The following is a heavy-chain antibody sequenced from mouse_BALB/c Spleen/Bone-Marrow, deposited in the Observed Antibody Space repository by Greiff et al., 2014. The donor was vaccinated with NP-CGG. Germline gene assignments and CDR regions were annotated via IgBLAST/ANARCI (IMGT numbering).Heavy chain of an antibody. Sequence: QVQLKESGAELVKPGASVKLSYKASGYTFTSYWMHWVKLRPGQGFEWIGEINPSNGGTNYNEKFKRKATLTVDKSSSTAYMQLSSLTSEDSAVYYCTYMGYYGSSYAMDYWGQGTSVTVSS. D-gene: IGHD1-1*01. CDR1: GYTFTSYW. V-gene: IGHV1S16*01. CDR2: INPSNGGT. J-gene: IGHJ4*01. CDR3: TYMGYYGSSYAMDY.